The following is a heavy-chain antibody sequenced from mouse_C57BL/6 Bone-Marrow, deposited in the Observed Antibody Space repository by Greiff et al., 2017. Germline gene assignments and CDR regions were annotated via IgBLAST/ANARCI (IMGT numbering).Heavy chain of an antibody. Sequence: QVQLKESGAELVKPGASVKISCKASGYAFSSYWMNWVKQRPGTGLEWIGQIYPGDGDTNYNGKFKGKATLTADKSSSTAYMQLSSLTSEDSAVYFCARLGNYLYFDYWGQGTTLTVSS. J-gene: IGHJ2*01. D-gene: IGHD2-1*01. CDR3: ARLGNYLYFDY. V-gene: IGHV1-80*01. CDR2: IYPGDGDT. CDR1: GYAFSSYW.